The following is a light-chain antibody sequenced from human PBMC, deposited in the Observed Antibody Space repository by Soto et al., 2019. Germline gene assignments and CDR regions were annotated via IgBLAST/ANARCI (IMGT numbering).Light chain of an antibody. J-gene: IGLJ2*01. CDR2: EVS. V-gene: IGLV2-8*01. CDR1: SSDVGGYNY. CDR3: SSYAGNNTVV. Sequence: QSALTQPPSASGSPGQSVTISCTGTSSDVGGYNYVSWYQQHPGKAPKPMIYEVSTRPSGVPGRFSGSKSGNTASLTVSGLQAEDEADYYCSSYAGNNTVVFGGGTKLTVL.